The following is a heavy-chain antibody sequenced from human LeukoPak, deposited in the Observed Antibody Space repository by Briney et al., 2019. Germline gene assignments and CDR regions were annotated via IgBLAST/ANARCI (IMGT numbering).Heavy chain of an antibody. Sequence: GGSLRLSCAASGFTFSSYAMHWVRQAPGKGLEWVAVISYDGSNKYYADSVKGRFTISRDNSKNTLYLQMNSLRAEDTAVYYCARVRGNYYGSGSYYFDYWGQGTLVTVSS. V-gene: IGHV3-30*04. CDR3: ARVRGNYYGSGSYYFDY. CDR2: ISYDGSNK. CDR1: GFTFSSYA. J-gene: IGHJ4*02. D-gene: IGHD3-10*01.